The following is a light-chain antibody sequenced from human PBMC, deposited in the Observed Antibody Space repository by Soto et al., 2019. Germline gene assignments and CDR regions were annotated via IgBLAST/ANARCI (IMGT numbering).Light chain of an antibody. CDR1: ESVTTY. V-gene: IGKV3-11*01. CDR3: QQYYSFPYT. J-gene: IGKJ2*01. CDR2: DVS. Sequence: EIVLTQSPATLSLSPGERGTLSCRASESVTTYLAWYQQKPGQAPRLLVYDVSNRATGIPARFSGGGSGTDFTLTISNLEPEDFATYYCQQYYSFPYTFGQGTKLEIK.